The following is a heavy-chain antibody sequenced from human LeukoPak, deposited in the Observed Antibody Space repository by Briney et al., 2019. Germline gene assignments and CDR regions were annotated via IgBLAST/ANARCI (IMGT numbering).Heavy chain of an antibody. Sequence: PSETPSLTCTVSGGSISSYYWSWIRQPPGKGLEWLGDIYYSGSTNYNPSLKSRVTISVDTSKNQFSLKLSSVTAADTAVYYCARGVEYSSSSGLGYWGQGTLVTVSS. CDR3: ARGVEYSSSSGLGY. V-gene: IGHV4-59*01. CDR1: GGSISSYY. CDR2: IYYSGST. J-gene: IGHJ4*02. D-gene: IGHD6-6*01.